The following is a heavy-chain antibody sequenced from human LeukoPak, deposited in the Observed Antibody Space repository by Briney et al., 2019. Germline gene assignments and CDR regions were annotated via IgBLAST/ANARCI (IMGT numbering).Heavy chain of an antibody. Sequence: SQTLSLTCTVSGGSISSGGYYWSWIRQPPGKGLEWIGYIYYSGSTNYSPFFKSRVSISLDTSKNQFSLKLSSVTAADTAVYYCARDILRYSSRWFDPWGQGTLVTVSS. CDR3: ARDILRYSSRWFDP. D-gene: IGHD6-13*01. CDR2: IYYSGST. CDR1: GGSISSGGYY. J-gene: IGHJ5*02. V-gene: IGHV4-61*08.